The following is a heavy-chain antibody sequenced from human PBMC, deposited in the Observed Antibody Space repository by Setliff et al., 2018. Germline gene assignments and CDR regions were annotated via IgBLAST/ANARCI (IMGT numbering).Heavy chain of an antibody. V-gene: IGHV3-23*03. Sequence: GGSLRLSCAASGFMFSTYAMSWVRQAPGKGLEWVSVLYSGDSSTHYADSVKGRFTIAIDPSRNTLFLEMNTLSADDTAVYFCAKSAVAGTGILDSWGQGTLVTVSS. J-gene: IGHJ4*02. D-gene: IGHD6-19*01. CDR2: LYSGDSST. CDR1: GFMFSTYA. CDR3: AKSAVAGTGILDS.